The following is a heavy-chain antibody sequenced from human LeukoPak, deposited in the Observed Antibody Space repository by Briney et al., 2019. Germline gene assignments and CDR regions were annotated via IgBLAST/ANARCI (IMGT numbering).Heavy chain of an antibody. CDR1: GYTFTAHA. Sequence: ASVKVSCKASGYTFTAHAVHWVRQAPGQRLEWMGWINVANGDTGYSQKFQDRVTITGDTSASTGYMEMSSLISEDTAVYYCASKPRGESRPFDYWGQGTLVTVSS. CDR3: ASKPRGESRPFDY. D-gene: IGHD3-16*01. J-gene: IGHJ4*02. CDR2: INVANGDT. V-gene: IGHV1-3*01.